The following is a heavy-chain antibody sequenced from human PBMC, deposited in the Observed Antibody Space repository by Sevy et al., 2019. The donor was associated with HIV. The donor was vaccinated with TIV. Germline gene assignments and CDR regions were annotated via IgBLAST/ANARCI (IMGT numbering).Heavy chain of an antibody. CDR3: ASALVTTKLDY. Sequence: GGSLRLSCAASGFTFSSYWMHWVHQAPGKGLVWVSRINSDGSSTSYADSVKGRFTISRDNAKNTLYLQMNSLRAEDTAVYYCASALVTTKLDYWGQGTLVTVSS. J-gene: IGHJ4*02. D-gene: IGHD4-17*01. CDR2: INSDGSST. V-gene: IGHV3-74*01. CDR1: GFTFSSYW.